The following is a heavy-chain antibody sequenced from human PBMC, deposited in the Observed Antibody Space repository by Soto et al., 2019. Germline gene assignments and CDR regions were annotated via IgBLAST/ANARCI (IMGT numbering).Heavy chain of an antibody. CDR3: ATQDFRGTTGTT. CDR1: VFTFNTFA. V-gene: IGHV3-23*01. D-gene: IGHD1-1*01. CDR2: IRADSERT. J-gene: IGHJ4*02. Sequence: GGSLRLSCPASVFTFNTFAMGWVRQAPGRGLELLSLIRADSERTYYANSVEGRFTVSRDNSKNTLYRQMNSLRVEDTAVYYCATQDFRGTTGTTWGQGTLVTVS.